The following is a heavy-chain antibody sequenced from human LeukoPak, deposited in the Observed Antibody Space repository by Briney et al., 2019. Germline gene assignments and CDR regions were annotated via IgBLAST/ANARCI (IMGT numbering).Heavy chain of an antibody. CDR2: IYSGGST. D-gene: IGHD5-12*01. CDR3: AKISGYDFGDFDY. V-gene: IGHV3-53*01. CDR1: GFTVSSNY. Sequence: GGSLRLSCAASGFTVSSNYMSWVRQAPGKGLEWVSVIYSGGSTYYADSVKGRFTISRDNSKNTLYLQMNSLRAEDTAVYYCAKISGYDFGDFDYWGQGTLVTVSS. J-gene: IGHJ4*02.